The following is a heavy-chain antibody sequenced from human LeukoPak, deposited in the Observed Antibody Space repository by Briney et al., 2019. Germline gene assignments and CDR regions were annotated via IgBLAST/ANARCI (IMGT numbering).Heavy chain of an antibody. D-gene: IGHD3-22*01. CDR3: ARDALHYYDSSGSYSDY. J-gene: IGHJ4*02. V-gene: IGHV4-34*01. Sequence: SETLSLTCAVYSGSFSGYYWSWTRQPPGKGLEWIGEINQSGSTKYNPSLESRVTISADTSKNQFSLKLSSMTAADTAVYYCARDALHYYDSSGSYSDYWGQGTLVTVSS. CDR1: SGSFSGYY. CDR2: INQSGST.